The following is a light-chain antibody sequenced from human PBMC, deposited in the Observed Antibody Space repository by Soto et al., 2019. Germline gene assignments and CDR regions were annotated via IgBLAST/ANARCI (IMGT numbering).Light chain of an antibody. V-gene: IGKV1-6*01. Sequence: AIQMTQSPSSLSAAVGDRVTITCRPSHGIRNDLDWIQQKPGKAPKVLIYAAPNLQRGVPARFSGSEYSTDFTLTISSLQREDFATYYCLQKYFYPFTFGHGTKVDIK. CDR1: HGIRND. J-gene: IGKJ3*01. CDR2: AAP. CDR3: LQKYFYPFT.